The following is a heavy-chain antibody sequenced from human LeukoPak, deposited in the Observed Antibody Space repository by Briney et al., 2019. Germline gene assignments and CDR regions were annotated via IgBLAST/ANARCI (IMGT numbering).Heavy chain of an antibody. V-gene: IGHV4-34*01. Sequence: SETLSLTCAVYGGSFSGYYWSWIRQPPGKGLEWIGEINHSGRTNYNPSLKSRLTISVDTSKNQFSLNLNSVSAADSAVYYCARSDADGWDSWGQGALVTVSS. D-gene: IGHD4-17*01. CDR3: ARSDADGWDS. J-gene: IGHJ4*02. CDR2: INHSGRT. CDR1: GGSFSGYY.